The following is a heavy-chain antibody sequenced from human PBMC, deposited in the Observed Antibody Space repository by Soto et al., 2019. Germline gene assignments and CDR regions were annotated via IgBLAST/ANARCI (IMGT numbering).Heavy chain of an antibody. Sequence: EVQLVESGGGLVQPGGSLRLSCAASGFTVSSNYMSWVRQAPGKGLEWVSVIYSGGITYYPDSVKGRFTISRDNSKNTQLLQRNSLRAEDTAVYYCASLRHRDTADYWGQGTLVTVSS. V-gene: IGHV3-66*01. J-gene: IGHJ4*02. CDR3: ASLRHRDTADY. D-gene: IGHD5-18*01. CDR2: IYSGGIT. CDR1: GFTVSSNY.